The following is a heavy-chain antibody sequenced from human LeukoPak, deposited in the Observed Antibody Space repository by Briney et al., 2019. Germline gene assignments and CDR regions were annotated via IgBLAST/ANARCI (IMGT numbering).Heavy chain of an antibody. CDR1: GYSFTRYW. V-gene: IGHV5-51*01. Sequence: GESLKTSCKGSGYSFTRYWIGWVRQMPGKGLEWMGIIYPGDSDTRYSPSFQGQVTISADKSISTAYLQWSSLKASDTAMYYCARFGYCSSNSCPSNRFDPWGEGTLVTVSS. CDR2: IYPGDSDT. J-gene: IGHJ5*02. CDR3: ARFGYCSSNSCPSNRFDP. D-gene: IGHD2-2*03.